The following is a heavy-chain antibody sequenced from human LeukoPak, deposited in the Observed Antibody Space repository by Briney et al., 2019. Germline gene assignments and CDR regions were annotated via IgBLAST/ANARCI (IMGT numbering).Heavy chain of an antibody. CDR2: IKQDGSEK. J-gene: IGHJ5*02. D-gene: IGHD6-19*01. CDR1: GFTFSSYW. CDR3: ARDSSGWYNWFDP. Sequence: GGSLRLSCAASGFTFSSYWMSWVRQAPGKGLEWVANIKQDGSEKYYVDSVKGRFTISRDNAKNTLYLQMNSLRAEDTAVYYCARDSSGWYNWFDPWGQGTLVTVSS. V-gene: IGHV3-7*01.